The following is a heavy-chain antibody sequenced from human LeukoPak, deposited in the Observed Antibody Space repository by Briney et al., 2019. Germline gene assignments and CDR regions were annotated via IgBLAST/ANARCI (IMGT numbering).Heavy chain of an antibody. Sequence: SETLSLTCTVSGGSISSGSYYWSWIRQPAGKGLEWTGRISTTGSTNYNPSLKSRVTISVDTSKNQFSLKLSSVTAADTAVYYCASRKLGNDYWGQGTLVTVSS. D-gene: IGHD7-27*01. CDR2: ISTTGST. V-gene: IGHV4-61*02. CDR1: GGSISSGSYY. J-gene: IGHJ4*02. CDR3: ASRKLGNDY.